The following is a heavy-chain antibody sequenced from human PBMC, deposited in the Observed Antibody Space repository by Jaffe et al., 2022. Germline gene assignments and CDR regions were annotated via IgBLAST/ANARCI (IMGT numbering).Heavy chain of an antibody. V-gene: IGHV4-34*01. J-gene: IGHJ6*03. D-gene: IGHD3-10*01. CDR1: GGSFSGYY. CDR3: ARTRGARYYYGSGSYPPQINYYYYYYMDV. CDR2: INHSGST. Sequence: QVQLQQWGAGLLKPSETLSLTCAVYGGSFSGYYWSWIRQPPGKGLEWIGEINHSGSTNYNPSLKSRVTISVDTSKNQFSLKLSSVTAADTAVYYCARTRGARYYYGSGSYPPQINYYYYYYMDVWGKGTTVTVSS.